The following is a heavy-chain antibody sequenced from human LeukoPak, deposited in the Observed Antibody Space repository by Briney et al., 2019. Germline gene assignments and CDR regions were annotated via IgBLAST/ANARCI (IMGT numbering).Heavy chain of an antibody. J-gene: IGHJ4*02. CDR1: GFTFSSYA. CDR2: ISSNGGST. V-gene: IGHV3-64*01. CDR3: ARGYHFWSGYWSHSDY. D-gene: IGHD3-3*01. Sequence: PGGSLRLSCAASGFTFSSYAMHWVRQAPGRGLEYVSAISSNGGSTYYANSVKGRFTISRDNSKNTLYLQMGSLRAEDMAVYYCARGYHFWSGYWSHSDYWGQGTLVTVSS.